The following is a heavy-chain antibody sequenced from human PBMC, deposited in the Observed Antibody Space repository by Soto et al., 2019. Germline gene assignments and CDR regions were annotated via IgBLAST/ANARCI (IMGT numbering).Heavy chain of an antibody. D-gene: IGHD3-9*01. CDR2: IYTSGST. CDR3: ARDNPSYYDILTGYPLYYYYYGMDV. J-gene: IGHJ6*02. CDR1: GGSISSYY. Sequence: ASETLSLTCTVSGGSISSYYWSWIRQPAGKGLEWIGRIYTSGSTNYNPSLKSRVTMSVDTSKNQFSLKLSSVTAADTAVYYCARDNPSYYDILTGYPLYYYYYGMDVWGQGTTATVSS. V-gene: IGHV4-4*07.